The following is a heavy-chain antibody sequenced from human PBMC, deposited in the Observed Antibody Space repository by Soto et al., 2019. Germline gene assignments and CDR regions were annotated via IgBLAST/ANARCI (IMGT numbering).Heavy chain of an antibody. D-gene: IGHD2-8*01. J-gene: IGHJ3*02. CDR2: IDPSDSYT. Sequence: GESLKISCKGSGYSFTSYWISWVRQMPGKGLEWMGRIDPSDSYTNYSPSFQGHVTISADKSISTAYLQWSSLKASDTAMYYCARHPTVYGSGALRPVDAFYILGQGAMGNGS. CDR1: GYSFTSYW. CDR3: ARHPTVYGSGALRPVDAFYI. V-gene: IGHV5-10-1*01.